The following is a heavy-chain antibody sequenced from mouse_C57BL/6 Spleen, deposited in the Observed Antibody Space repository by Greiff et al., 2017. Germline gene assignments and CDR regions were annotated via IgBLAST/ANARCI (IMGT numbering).Heavy chain of an antibody. CDR3: TEGIGSSYSDY. Sequence: EVKLVESGGGLVQPGGSMKLSCVASGFTFSNYWMNWVHQSPEKGLEWVAQIRLKSDNYATHYAESVKGRFTISRDDSKSSVYLQMNNLRAEDTGIDYCTEGIGSSYSDYWGQGTSVTVSS. D-gene: IGHD1-1*01. J-gene: IGHJ4*01. CDR1: GFTFSNYW. CDR2: IRLKSDNYAT. V-gene: IGHV6-3*01.